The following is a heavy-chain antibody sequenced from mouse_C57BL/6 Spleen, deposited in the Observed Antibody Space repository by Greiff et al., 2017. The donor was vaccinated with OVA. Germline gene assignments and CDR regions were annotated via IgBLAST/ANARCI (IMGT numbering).Heavy chain of an antibody. J-gene: IGHJ2*01. CDR1: GYSITSGYY. D-gene: IGHD2-5*01. CDR2: ISYDGSN. V-gene: IGHV3-6*01. CDR3: AREAYYSNLYYFDY. Sequence: VQLQESGPGLVKPSQSLSLTCSVTGYSITSGYYWNWIRQFPGNKLEWMGYISYDGSNNYNPSLKNRISITRDTSKNQFFLKLNSVTTEDTATYYCAREAYYSNLYYFDYWGQGTTLTVSS.